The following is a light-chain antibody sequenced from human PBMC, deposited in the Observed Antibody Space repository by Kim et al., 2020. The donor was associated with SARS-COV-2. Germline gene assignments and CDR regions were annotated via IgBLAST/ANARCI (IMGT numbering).Light chain of an antibody. V-gene: IGLV3-19*01. Sequence: LGQTVRITCQGDSLRSYYASWYQQKPGQAPVLVIYGKNNRPSGIPDRFSGSSSGNTASLTITGAQAEDEADYYCNSRDSSGNFVVFGGGTQLTVL. CDR3: NSRDSSGNFVV. CDR1: SLRSYY. CDR2: GKN. J-gene: IGLJ2*01.